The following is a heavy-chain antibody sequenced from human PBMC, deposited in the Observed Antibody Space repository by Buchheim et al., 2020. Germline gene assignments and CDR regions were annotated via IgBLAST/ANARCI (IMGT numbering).Heavy chain of an antibody. CDR2: ISSIGSTI. J-gene: IGHJ4*02. D-gene: IGHD2-15*01. CDR1: GFTFSSYE. V-gene: IGHV3-48*03. Sequence: EVQLVESGGGLVQPGGSLRLSCVASGFTFSSYEMNWVRQAPGKGLEWVSYISSIGSTIYYADSVKGRFTISRDNAKNSLFLQMNSLRAEDTAVYYCARVDIEGGIDYWGQGTL. CDR3: ARVDIEGGIDY.